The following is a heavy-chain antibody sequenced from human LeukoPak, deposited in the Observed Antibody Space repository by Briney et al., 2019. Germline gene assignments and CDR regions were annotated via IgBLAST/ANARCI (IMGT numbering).Heavy chain of an antibody. Sequence: GGSLRLSCAASGFTVSNKYMTWVRQAPGKGLEWVSLIYSDGRTYYADSVKGRCTISRDNAKNTLHLQMNSLRAEDTAVYYCARGGYYGSGRYYFDSWGQGTLVTVSS. J-gene: IGHJ4*02. CDR3: ARGGYYGSGRYYFDS. D-gene: IGHD3-3*01. V-gene: IGHV3-53*01. CDR1: GFTVSNKY. CDR2: IYSDGRT.